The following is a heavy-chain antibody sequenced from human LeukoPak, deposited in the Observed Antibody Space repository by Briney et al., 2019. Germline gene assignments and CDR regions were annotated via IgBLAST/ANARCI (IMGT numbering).Heavy chain of an antibody. J-gene: IGHJ4*02. CDR1: GFTFSSYS. CDR2: ISTSSTYI. D-gene: IGHD1-20*01. V-gene: IGHV3-21*01. CDR3: ARDPPFIIGTTFFDY. Sequence: GGSLRLSCAASGFTFSSYSMNWVRQAPGKGLEWVSSISTSSTYIYYADSVKGRFTISRDNAKNSLYLQMNSLRAEDTAVYYRARDPPFIIGTTFFDYWGQGTLVTVSS.